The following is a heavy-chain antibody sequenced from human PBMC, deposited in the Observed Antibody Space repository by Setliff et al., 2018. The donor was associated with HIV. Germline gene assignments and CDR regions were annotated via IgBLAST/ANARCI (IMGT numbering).Heavy chain of an antibody. CDR3: ASAGSGTRAPPRY. D-gene: IGHD1-1*01. V-gene: IGHV4-59*01. CDR2: IFYSGST. J-gene: IGHJ4*02. Sequence: SETLSLTCTVSGGSISCYYWSWIRQPPGEGLEWIGYIFYSGSTNYNPSLKSRVTISLDTSKNQFSLKLTSVTAADTAVYYCASAGSGTRAPPRYWGQGTLVTVSS. CDR1: GGSISCYY.